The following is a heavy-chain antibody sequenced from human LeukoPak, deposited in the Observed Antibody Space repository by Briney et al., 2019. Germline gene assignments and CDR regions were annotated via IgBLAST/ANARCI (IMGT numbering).Heavy chain of an antibody. CDR2: ISSSSSYI. Sequence: GGSLRLSCAASGVTLTGYSMNWVRQAPGKGLEWVSSISSSSSYIYYADSVKGRFTISRDNANNSLYLQMNSLRVEDTAVYYCARDWGTSSLYLVNWGQGTLVTVSS. CDR3: ARDWGTSSLYLVN. V-gene: IGHV3-21*01. D-gene: IGHD6-6*01. J-gene: IGHJ4*02. CDR1: GVTLTGYS.